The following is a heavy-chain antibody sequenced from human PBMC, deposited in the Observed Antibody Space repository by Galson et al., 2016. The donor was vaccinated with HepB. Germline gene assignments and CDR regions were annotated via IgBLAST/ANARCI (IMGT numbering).Heavy chain of an antibody. Sequence: SLRLSCAASGFTFSSYWMHRVRQAPGKGLVWVSRINSDGSSTRYADSVKGRFTISRDNAKNTLYLQMNSLRAEDTAVYYCARVLGSYQSFDYWGQGTLVTVSS. CDR2: INSDGSST. CDR1: GFTFSSYW. J-gene: IGHJ4*02. D-gene: IGHD1-26*01. V-gene: IGHV3-74*01. CDR3: ARVLGSYQSFDY.